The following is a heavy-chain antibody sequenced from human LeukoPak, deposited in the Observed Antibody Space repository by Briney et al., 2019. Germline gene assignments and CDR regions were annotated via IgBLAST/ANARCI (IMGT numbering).Heavy chain of an antibody. V-gene: IGHV1-46*03. CDR1: GYTFTSYY. D-gene: IGHD4-11*01. CDR2: INPSGGST. CDR3: ARERGPRDLQQSYYYYYMDV. Sequence: GASVKVSCKASGYTFTSYYMHWVRQAPGQGLEWIGIINPSGGSTSYAQKFQGRVTMTRDTSTSTVYMELSSLRSEDTAVYYCARERGPRDLQQSYYYYYMDVWGKGTTVTVSS. J-gene: IGHJ6*03.